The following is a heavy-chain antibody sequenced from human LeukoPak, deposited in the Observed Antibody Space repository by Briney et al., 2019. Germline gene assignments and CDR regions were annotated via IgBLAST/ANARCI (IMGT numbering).Heavy chain of an antibody. CDR3: ARLGQYCSSTSCYTTEGYFDY. V-gene: IGHV4-59*08. Sequence: SETLSLTCTVSGGSISSYYWSWIRQPPGKGLEWIGYIYYSGSTNYNPSLKSRVTISVDTSKNQFSLKLSSVTAADTAVYYCARLGQYCSSTSCYTTEGYFDYWGQGTLVTVSS. CDR1: GGSISSYY. CDR2: IYYSGST. D-gene: IGHD2-2*02. J-gene: IGHJ4*02.